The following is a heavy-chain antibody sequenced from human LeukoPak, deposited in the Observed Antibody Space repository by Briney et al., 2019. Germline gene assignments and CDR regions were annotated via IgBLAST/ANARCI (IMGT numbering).Heavy chain of an antibody. D-gene: IGHD6-19*01. CDR2: FDPEDGET. Sequence: ASVKVSCKVSGYTLIELSMHWVRQAPGKGLEWMGGFDPEDGETIYAQKFQGRVTMTEDTSTDTAYMDLSSLRSEDTAFYYCAAPAVADRYYFDYWGQGTLVTVSS. CDR3: AAPAVADRYYFDY. V-gene: IGHV1-24*01. J-gene: IGHJ4*02. CDR1: GYTLIELS.